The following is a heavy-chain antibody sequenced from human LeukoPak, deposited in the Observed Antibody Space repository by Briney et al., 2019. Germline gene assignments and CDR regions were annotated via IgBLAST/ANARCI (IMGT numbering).Heavy chain of an antibody. CDR1: GRSFSDYY. V-gene: IGHV4-34*01. CDR3: ARHRGNRGRFDY. CDR2: INHSGST. J-gene: IGHJ4*02. D-gene: IGHD3-10*01. Sequence: SETLSLTCAVYGRSFSDYYWSWIRQPPGKGLEWIGEINHSGSTNYNPSLKSRVTISVDTSKNQFSLRLSSVTAADTAVYYCARHRGNRGRFDYWGQGTLVTVSS.